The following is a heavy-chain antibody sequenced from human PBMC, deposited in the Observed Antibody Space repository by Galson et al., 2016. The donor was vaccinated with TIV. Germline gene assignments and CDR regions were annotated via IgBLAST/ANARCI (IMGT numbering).Heavy chain of an antibody. CDR3: AKDDTDYLWYFDL. D-gene: IGHD4/OR15-4a*01. Sequence: SLRLSCAASGFSFSNYAMNWVRQAPGKGLEWVSSLRGNGGSTYYADSVKGRFTISRDHSKNTLYLQMNSLRAEDTAVYYCAKDDTDYLWYFDLWGRGTLVTVSS. CDR2: LRGNGGST. CDR1: GFSFSNYA. V-gene: IGHV3-23*01. J-gene: IGHJ2*01.